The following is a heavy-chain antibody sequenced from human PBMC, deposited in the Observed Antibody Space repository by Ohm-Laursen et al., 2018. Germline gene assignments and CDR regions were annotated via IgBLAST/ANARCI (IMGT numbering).Heavy chain of an antibody. CDR3: APRREMATEAPGD. V-gene: IGHV3-7*01. J-gene: IGHJ4*02. CDR1: GFTFSSYW. Sequence: SLRLSCSASGFTFSSYWMSWVRQAPGKGLEWVANIKQDESEKYYVDSVKGRFTMSRDNSKKTVYLQMNSLRAEDTAVYYCAPRREMATEAPGDWGQGTLVTVSS. CDR2: IKQDESEK. D-gene: IGHD5-24*01.